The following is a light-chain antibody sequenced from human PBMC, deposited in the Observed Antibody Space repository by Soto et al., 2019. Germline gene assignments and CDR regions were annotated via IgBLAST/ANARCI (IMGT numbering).Light chain of an antibody. CDR1: QSVSSN. CDR3: KQYNNWRT. CDR2: GAS. Sequence: EIVMTQSPATLSLSPGERATLSCRASQSVSSNLAWYQQKPGQAPRLLIYGASTRATGIQARFSGSGSGTEFTLTIRSLQSEDFAVYYCKQYNNWRTCGQGTKVDIK. J-gene: IGKJ1*01. V-gene: IGKV3-15*01.